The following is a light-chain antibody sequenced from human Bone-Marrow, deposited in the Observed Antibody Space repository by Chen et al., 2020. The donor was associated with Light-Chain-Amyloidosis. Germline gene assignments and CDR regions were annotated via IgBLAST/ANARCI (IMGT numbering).Light chain of an antibody. CDR2: EVT. Sequence: QSVLPQPASWPGRPGKRIPIPRPGTSSVVGGYDCVSWYRQHPGKAPKLLIFEVTKRPSGVSNRFSGSKSGNTASLTISGLRTEDAADYYCCAYRGGSFPYVFGPGTKVTVL. CDR3: CAYRGGSFPYV. J-gene: IGLJ1*01. CDR1: SSVVGGYDC. V-gene: IGLV2-23*02.